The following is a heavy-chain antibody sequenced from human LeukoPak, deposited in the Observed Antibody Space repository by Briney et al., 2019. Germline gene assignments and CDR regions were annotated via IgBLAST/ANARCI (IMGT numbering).Heavy chain of an antibody. CDR3: ARDPHSSSSHSIDY. Sequence: ASVKVSCKVSGYTFTGYYIHWVRQAPGQGLEWMGWINPNSGGTNYAQKFQGRVTMTRDTSISTAYMEVSWLRSDDTAVYYCARDPHSSSSHSIDYWGQGTLVTVSS. J-gene: IGHJ4*02. D-gene: IGHD6-6*01. CDR1: GYTFTGYY. V-gene: IGHV1-2*02. CDR2: INPNSGGT.